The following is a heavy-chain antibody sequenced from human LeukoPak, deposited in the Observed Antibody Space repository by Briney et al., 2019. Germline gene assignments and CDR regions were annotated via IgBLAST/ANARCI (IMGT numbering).Heavy chain of an antibody. Sequence: PGGSLRLSCAASGFSFADYDMSWVRQAPGKGLEWISGINGNGRSTGYADSVKGRFSISRDNSKNTLYLQMDSLRGEDTAVYYCAKDFRIGYSAHFDYWGQGALVTVSS. CDR3: AKDFRIGYSAHFDY. CDR1: GFSFADYD. CDR2: INGNGRST. V-gene: IGHV3-20*04. D-gene: IGHD2-21*01. J-gene: IGHJ4*02.